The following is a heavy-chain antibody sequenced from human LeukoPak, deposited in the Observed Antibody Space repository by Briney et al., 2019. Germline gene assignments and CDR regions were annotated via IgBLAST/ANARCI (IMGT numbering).Heavy chain of an antibody. CDR3: ARGGYGPDF. Sequence: SETLSLTCTVPGGSISSGGYYWSWIRQHPGKGLEWIGYIYYSGSSNHNPSLKSRVTISIDTSKNQFSLKLSSVTAADTAVYYCARGGYGPDFWGQGALVTVSS. J-gene: IGHJ4*02. CDR1: GGSISSGGYY. CDR2: IYYSGSS. D-gene: IGHD5-12*01. V-gene: IGHV4-61*08.